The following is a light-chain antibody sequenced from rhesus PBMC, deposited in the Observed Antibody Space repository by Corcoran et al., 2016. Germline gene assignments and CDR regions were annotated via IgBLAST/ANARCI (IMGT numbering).Light chain of an antibody. CDR3: QHGYGTPFT. CDR1: ENVNNY. Sequence: DIQMTQSPSSLSASVGDRVTITCRASENVNNYLNWYQQKPGKAPKLLIYKASTLQSGVHSRFSGSGSGTDYTFTISSLQPEDVATYDCQHGYGTPFTFGPGTKLDIK. J-gene: IGKJ3*01. V-gene: IGKV1-74*01. CDR2: KAS.